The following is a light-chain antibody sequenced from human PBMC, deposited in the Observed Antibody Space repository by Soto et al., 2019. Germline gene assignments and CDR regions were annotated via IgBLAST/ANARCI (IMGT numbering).Light chain of an antibody. J-gene: IGLJ1*01. CDR2: VDS. CDR1: NIESKS. V-gene: IGLV3-21*02. Sequence: SYELTQPPSVSVAPGQTARITCGGNNIESKSVHWYQQRPRQAPVLVIYVDSDRPSGIPDRFSASTSGNTAALTISRVEAGDEADYYCQVWDTISDHYVFGSGTKLTVL. CDR3: QVWDTISDHYV.